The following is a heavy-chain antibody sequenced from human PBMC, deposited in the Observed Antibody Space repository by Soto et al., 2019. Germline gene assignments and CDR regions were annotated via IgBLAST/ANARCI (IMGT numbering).Heavy chain of an antibody. CDR1: GFTFRNNV. Sequence: GGSLRLSCAASGFTFRNNVLSWVRQAPGKGLDWVSGITGSGRDTYYADSVKGRFTISRDNSKNMVFLQMNSLRAEDTALYYCAKNGLDNSPSTIDSWGPGTLVTVSS. V-gene: IGHV3-23*01. CDR2: ITGSGRDT. CDR3: AKNGLDNSPSTIDS. J-gene: IGHJ4*02. D-gene: IGHD2-8*01.